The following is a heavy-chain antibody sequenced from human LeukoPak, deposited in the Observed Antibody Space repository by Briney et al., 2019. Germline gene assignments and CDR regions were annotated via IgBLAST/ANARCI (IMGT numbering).Heavy chain of an antibody. D-gene: IGHD3-22*01. CDR3: ARTKHYYDSSGYMIY. Sequence: ASVKVSCEASGYTFTGYYMHWVRQAPGQGLEWMGWINPNSGGTNYAQKFQGRVTMTRDTSISTAYMELSRLRSDDTAVYYCARTKHYYDSSGYMIYWGQGTLVTVSS. CDR1: GYTFTGYY. V-gene: IGHV1-2*02. J-gene: IGHJ4*02. CDR2: INPNSGGT.